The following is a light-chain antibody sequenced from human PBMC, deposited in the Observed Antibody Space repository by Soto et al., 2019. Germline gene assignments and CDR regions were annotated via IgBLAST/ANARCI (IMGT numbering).Light chain of an antibody. CDR1: QRLLHSNGNIF. CDR3: MQALQTPYT. Sequence: EIVMTQSPPSLTVIPGEPASISCSSSQRLLHSNGNIFLDWYLQKPGQSPQLLIYLGFNRASGVPDRVSGSAAGTDFTLKISRVEAEDAGVYYCMQALQTPYTFGQGTKVDIK. J-gene: IGKJ2*01. CDR2: LGF. V-gene: IGKV2-28*01.